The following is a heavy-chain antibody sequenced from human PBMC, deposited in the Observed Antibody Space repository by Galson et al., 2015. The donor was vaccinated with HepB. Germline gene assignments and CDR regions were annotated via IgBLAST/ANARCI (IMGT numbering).Heavy chain of an antibody. CDR1: GYTFTSYG. J-gene: IGHJ2*01. V-gene: IGHV1-18*04. CDR2: ISAYNGNT. D-gene: IGHD6-19*01. Sequence: SVTVSCKASGYTFTSYGISWVRQAPGQGLEWMGWISAYNGNTNYAQKLQGRVTMTTDTSTSTAYMELRSLRSDDTAVYYCARVPRVAGTLLGYFDLWGRGTLVTVSS. CDR3: ARVPRVAGTLLGYFDL.